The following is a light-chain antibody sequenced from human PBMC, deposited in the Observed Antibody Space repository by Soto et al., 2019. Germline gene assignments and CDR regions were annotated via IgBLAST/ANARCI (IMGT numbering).Light chain of an antibody. CDR1: RSNIGSNP. J-gene: IGLJ2*01. CDR3: AAWDASLNAVV. V-gene: IGLV1-44*01. Sequence: SVLTQAPSASGTPGQRVTISCSGSRSNIGSNPVNWYQQLPGTAPQVVVYSNNQRPSGVPDRFSGSKSGTSASLAISGLQSEDEDDYYCAAWDASLNAVVFGGGTKLTVL. CDR2: SNN.